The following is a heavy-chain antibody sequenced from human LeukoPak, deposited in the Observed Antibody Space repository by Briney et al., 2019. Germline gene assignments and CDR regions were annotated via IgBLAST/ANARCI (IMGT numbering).Heavy chain of an antibody. CDR2: ISSSGTYI. CDR3: ARGNGNYRYYFDY. V-gene: IGHV3-21*01. J-gene: IGHJ4*02. CDR1: GFTFSSYS. Sequence: GGSLRLSCAASGFTFSSYSMNWVRQAPGKGLEWVSSISSSGTYIYYADSVQGRFTISRDNAKNSLYLQMNSLRAEDKAVYYCARGNGNYRYYFDYWGQGTLVTVSS. D-gene: IGHD1-7*01.